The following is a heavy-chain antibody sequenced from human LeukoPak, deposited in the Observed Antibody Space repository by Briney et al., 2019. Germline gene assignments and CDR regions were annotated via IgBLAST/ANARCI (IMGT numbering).Heavy chain of an antibody. Sequence: PGRSLRLSCAASGFTFDDYAMHWVRQAPGKGLEWVSGISWNSGSTGYADSVKGRFTISRDNAKNSLYLQMNSLRAEDTALYYCAKDTRSGERGAFDIWGQGTMVTVSS. V-gene: IGHV3-9*01. J-gene: IGHJ3*02. CDR3: AKDTRSGERGAFDI. CDR2: ISWNSGST. CDR1: GFTFDDYA. D-gene: IGHD2-15*01.